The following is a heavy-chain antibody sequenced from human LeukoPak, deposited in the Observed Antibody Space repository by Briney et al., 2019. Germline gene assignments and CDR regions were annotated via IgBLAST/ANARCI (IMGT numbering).Heavy chain of an antibody. Sequence: PSETLSLTCAVHGASLSDYYWTWIRQSPEKGLECIGAIDHRGSANYNPSLESRVTISLDTSKNQFSLNLASVTAADTAVYYCNNPFSGSGKFGPRGQGYLVAVSS. CDR1: GASLSDYY. CDR3: NNPFSGSGKFGP. J-gene: IGHJ4*01. D-gene: IGHD3-10*01. CDR2: IDHRGSA. V-gene: IGHV4-34*01.